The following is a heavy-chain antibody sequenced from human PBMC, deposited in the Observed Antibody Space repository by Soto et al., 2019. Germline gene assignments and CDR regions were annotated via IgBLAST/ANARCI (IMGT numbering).Heavy chain of an antibody. D-gene: IGHD3-3*01. CDR2: IKSKTDGGTT. V-gene: IGHV3-15*01. J-gene: IGHJ6*02. CDR3: TTASGYDFWSGYWSRSYYYGMDV. CDR1: GFTFSNAW. Sequence: GGSLRLSCAASGFTFSNAWMSWVRQAPGKGLEWVGRIKSKTDGGTTDYAAPVKGRFTISRDDSKNTLYLQMNSLKTEDTAVYYCTTASGYDFWSGYWSRSYYYGMDVWGQGTTVTVSS.